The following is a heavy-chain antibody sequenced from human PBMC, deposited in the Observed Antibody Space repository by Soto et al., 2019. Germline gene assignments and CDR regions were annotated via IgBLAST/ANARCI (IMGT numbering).Heavy chain of an antibody. CDR2: IHYSGST. V-gene: IGHV4-39*01. CDR3: ASLASGYSNYNWFDP. D-gene: IGHD4-4*01. CDR1: GGSISSRSYY. J-gene: IGHJ5*02. Sequence: QLQVQESGPGLVKPSETLSLTCTVSGGSISSRSYYWGWIRQPPNKGLEWMGNIHYSGSTDYNPSLKNRVTISVDTSKNQFPLNLSSVTAADTAVYYCASLASGYSNYNWFDPWGQGTLVTVSS.